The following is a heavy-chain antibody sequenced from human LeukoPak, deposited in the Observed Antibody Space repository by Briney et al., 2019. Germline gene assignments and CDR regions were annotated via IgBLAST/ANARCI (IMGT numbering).Heavy chain of an antibody. D-gene: IGHD3-9*01. J-gene: IGHJ2*01. CDR2: IYHSGST. CDR3: ARFPRY. V-gene: IGHV4-38-2*02. CDR1: GYSISSGYY. Sequence: SETLSLTCTVSGYSISSGYYWGWIRQPPGKGLEWIGSIYHSGSTYYNPSLKSRVTISVDTSKNQFSLKLSSVTAADTAVYYCARFPRYWGRGTLVTVSS.